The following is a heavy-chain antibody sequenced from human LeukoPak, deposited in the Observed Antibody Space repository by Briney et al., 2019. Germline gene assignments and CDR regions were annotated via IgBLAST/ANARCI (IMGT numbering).Heavy chain of an antibody. CDR1: GGSFSGYY. Sequence: PSQTLSLTCAVYGGSFSGYYWTWIRQPPGNVLEWIGEINHGGSTNYNPSLKSRFTISVDTSTNQSSLKLSSVTAADTAVYYCARGPTGENIVATIEAYFKHWGQGTLVTVSS. CDR3: ARGPTGENIVATIEAYFKH. J-gene: IGHJ1*01. V-gene: IGHV4-34*01. CDR2: INHGGST. D-gene: IGHD5-12*01.